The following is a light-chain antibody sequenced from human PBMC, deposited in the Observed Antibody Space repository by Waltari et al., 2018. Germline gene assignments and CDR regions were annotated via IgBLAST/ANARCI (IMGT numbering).Light chain of an antibody. CDR3: QKYGTLPAT. V-gene: IGKV3-20*01. J-gene: IGKJ1*01. CDR1: QSVSRT. CDR2: DAS. Sequence: EIVLTQSPGTLSLSPGERATLSCRASQSVSRTLAWYQQKPGQAPSLLIYDASTRATGFPDRFSGSVSGTDFSLTISRVEPEDFAVYYCQKYGTLPATFGQGTKVEIK.